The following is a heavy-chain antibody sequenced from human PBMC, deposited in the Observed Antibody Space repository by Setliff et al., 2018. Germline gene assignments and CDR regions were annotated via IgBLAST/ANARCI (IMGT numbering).Heavy chain of an antibody. D-gene: IGHD6-13*01. Sequence: ASETLSLTCTVSGGSISSGSYYWSWIRQPAGKGLEWIGHIYTSGSTNYNPSLKSRVTISVDTSKNQFSLKLSSVTAADTAVYYCARSAGYSSSWYNYYYGMGVWGQGTTVTVSS. CDR1: GGSISSGSYY. V-gene: IGHV4-61*09. J-gene: IGHJ6*02. CDR3: ARSAGYSSSWYNYYYGMGV. CDR2: IYTSGST.